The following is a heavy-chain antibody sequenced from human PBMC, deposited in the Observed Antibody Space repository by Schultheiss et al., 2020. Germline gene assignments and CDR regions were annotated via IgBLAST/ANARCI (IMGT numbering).Heavy chain of an antibody. Sequence: GGSLRLSCAASGFTFSSYGMHWVRQAPGKGLEWVSVIYSGGSTYYADSVKGRFTISRDNSKNTLYLQMNSLRAEDTAVYYCAKYRGSGLLTTVYLWGQGTLVTVSS. CDR3: AKYRGSGLLTTVYL. V-gene: IGHV3-NL1*01. D-gene: IGHD4-17*01. J-gene: IGHJ4*02. CDR1: GFTFSSYG. CDR2: IYSGGST.